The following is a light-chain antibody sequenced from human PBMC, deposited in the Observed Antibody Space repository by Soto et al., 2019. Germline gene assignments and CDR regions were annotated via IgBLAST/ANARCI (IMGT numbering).Light chain of an antibody. V-gene: IGKV3-20*01. CDR3: QQYGSSPPYT. J-gene: IGKJ2*01. CDR1: QSVSSSY. Sequence: EIVLTQSPGTLSLSPGERATLSCRASQSVSSSYLAWYQQKPGQAPRLLIYGASSRATGIPDRFSGSGSGPDFTLTISRLEPEDFAGYYCQQYGSSPPYTFGQGTKLEIK. CDR2: GAS.